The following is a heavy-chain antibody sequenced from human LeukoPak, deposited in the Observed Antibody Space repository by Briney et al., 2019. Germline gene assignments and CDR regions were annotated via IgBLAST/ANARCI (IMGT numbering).Heavy chain of an antibody. CDR3: ARRAEQQLSSPGDWFDP. J-gene: IGHJ5*02. CDR2: INPNSGGT. Sequence: ASVKVSCKASGYTFTGYYMHWVRQAPGQGLEWMGWINPNSGGTNYAQKFQDRVTMTRDTSISTAFMELRRLTSDDTAVYYCARRAEQQLSSPGDWFDPWGQGTLVTVSS. CDR1: GYTFTGYY. D-gene: IGHD6-13*01. V-gene: IGHV1-2*02.